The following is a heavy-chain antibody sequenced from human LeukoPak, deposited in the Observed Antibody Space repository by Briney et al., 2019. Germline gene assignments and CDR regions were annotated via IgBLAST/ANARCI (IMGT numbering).Heavy chain of an antibody. V-gene: IGHV3-30*03. CDR3: ASGRRKYYDFWSGYYGFDY. J-gene: IGHJ4*02. D-gene: IGHD3-3*01. CDR1: GFTFSSYG. Sequence: PGGSLRLSCAASGFTFSSYGMHWVRQAPGKGLEWVAVISYDGSNKYYADSVKGRFTISRDNSKNTLYLQMNSLRAEDTAVYYCASGRRKYYDFWSGYYGFDYWGQGTLVTVSS. CDR2: ISYDGSNK.